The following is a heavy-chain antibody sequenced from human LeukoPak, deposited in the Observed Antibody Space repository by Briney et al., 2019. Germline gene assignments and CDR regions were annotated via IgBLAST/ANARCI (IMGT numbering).Heavy chain of an antibody. CDR1: GFTFSSYS. J-gene: IGHJ4*02. V-gene: IGHV3-21*01. Sequence: GGSLRLSCAAYGFTFSSYSMNWVRQAPGKGLEWVSSISSSSYIYYADSVKGRFTISRDNAKNSLYLQMNSLRAEDTAVYYCARSGSSSLDYWGQGTLVTVSS. CDR2: ISSSSYI. D-gene: IGHD6-6*01. CDR3: ARSGSSSLDY.